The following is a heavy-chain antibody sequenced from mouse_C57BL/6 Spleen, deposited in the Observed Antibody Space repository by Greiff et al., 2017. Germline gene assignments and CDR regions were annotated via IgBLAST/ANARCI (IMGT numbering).Heavy chain of an antibody. Sequence: QVQLQQPGAELVKPGASVKMSCKASGYTFTSYWITWVKQRPGQGLEWIGDIYPGSGSTNYNEKFKSKATLTVDTASSTAYMQLSSLTSEDAAVYYCASEGHWEGFYAMDYWGQGTSVTVSS. CDR2: IYPGSGST. J-gene: IGHJ4*01. D-gene: IGHD4-1*01. V-gene: IGHV1-55*01. CDR3: ASEGHWEGFYAMDY. CDR1: GYTFTSYW.